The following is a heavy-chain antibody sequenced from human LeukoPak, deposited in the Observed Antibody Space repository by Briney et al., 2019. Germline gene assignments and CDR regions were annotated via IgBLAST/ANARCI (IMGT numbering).Heavy chain of an antibody. Sequence: SAGSLRLSCAASGFTFNSYGMDWLRHAPGMGLEGVTIIRYDGSNKYYADSVKGRFTISRDNSKNTLYLQMNSLRAEDTAVYYCAKPVMITFGGVIGPFDYWGQGTLVTVSS. V-gene: IGHV3-30*02. CDR2: IRYDGSNK. J-gene: IGHJ4*02. CDR1: GFTFNSYG. CDR3: AKPVMITFGGVIGPFDY. D-gene: IGHD3-16*02.